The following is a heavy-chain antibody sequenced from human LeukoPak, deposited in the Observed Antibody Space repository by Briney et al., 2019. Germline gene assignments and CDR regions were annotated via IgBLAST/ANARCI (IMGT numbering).Heavy chain of an antibody. Sequence: GKSLRLSCAASGFTFRSYAIHWVRQAPGKGLEWVAFISYDGSIKYYADSVKGRFTISRDNSKNTLSLQMNSLRGEDTAVYYCAKAPYYDFWSGYSDYWGQGTLVTVSS. J-gene: IGHJ4*02. CDR1: GFTFRSYA. V-gene: IGHV3-30-3*01. D-gene: IGHD3-3*01. CDR2: ISYDGSIK. CDR3: AKAPYYDFWSGYSDY.